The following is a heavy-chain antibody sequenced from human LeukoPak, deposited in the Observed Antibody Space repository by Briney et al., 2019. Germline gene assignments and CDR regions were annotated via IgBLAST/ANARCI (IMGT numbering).Heavy chain of an antibody. CDR3: ARLPTRSGLLGSADY. D-gene: IGHD3-3*01. CDR2: IYPGDSDT. Sequence: PGESLKISCKGSGYSFTCYWIGWVRQMPGKGLEWMGIIYPGDSDTRYSPSFQGQVTISADKSISTAYLQWSSLKASDTAMYYCARLPTRSGLLGSADYWGQGTLVTVSS. J-gene: IGHJ4*02. V-gene: IGHV5-51*01. CDR1: GYSFTCYW.